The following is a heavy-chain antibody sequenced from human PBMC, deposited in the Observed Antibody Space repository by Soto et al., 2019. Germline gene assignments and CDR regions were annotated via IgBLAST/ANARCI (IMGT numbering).Heavy chain of an antibody. CDR3: ARGDFDSSANYYAGWLDP. D-gene: IGHD3-22*01. V-gene: IGHV1-2*02. CDR1: GYTFTDYY. Sequence: QVHLVQSGAEVKKPGASVKVSCQASGYTFTDYYMHWLRQAPGQGLAWMGWINPNSGGTKYAQKFKGGVALTNDTSFSTASRELSRLGSDDTAVYYCARGDFDSSANYYAGWLDPWGQGTLVTVSS. CDR2: INPNSGGT. J-gene: IGHJ5*02.